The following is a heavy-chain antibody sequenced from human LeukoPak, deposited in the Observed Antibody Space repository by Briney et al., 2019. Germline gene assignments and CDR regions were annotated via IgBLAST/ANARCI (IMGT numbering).Heavy chain of an antibody. Sequence: GGSLRLSCAASGFTFSSYAMPWVRQAPGKGLEWVSTIVGSGGSTYYADSVRGRFTISRDNSRKMLFLQMNSLRPDDTAVYYCAKAGNCSGDNCYSLGFDYWGQGTLVTVSS. CDR1: GFTFSSYA. V-gene: IGHV3-23*01. D-gene: IGHD2-15*01. CDR2: IVGSGGST. CDR3: AKAGNCSGDNCYSLGFDY. J-gene: IGHJ4*02.